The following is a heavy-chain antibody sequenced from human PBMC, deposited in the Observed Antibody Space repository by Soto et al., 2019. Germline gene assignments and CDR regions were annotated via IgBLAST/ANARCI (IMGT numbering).Heavy chain of an antibody. Sequence: QVQLVQSGAEVKKPGASVKVSCKASGYTFTSYAMHWVRQAPGQRLEWMGWINAGNGNTKYSQKFQGRVTITRDTSASTAYMELSSLRSEDTAVYYCARVSTRGSASYYWFDPWGQGTLVTVSS. V-gene: IGHV1-3*01. CDR1: GYTFTSYA. J-gene: IGHJ5*02. CDR2: INAGNGNT. D-gene: IGHD3-10*01. CDR3: ARVSTRGSASYYWFDP.